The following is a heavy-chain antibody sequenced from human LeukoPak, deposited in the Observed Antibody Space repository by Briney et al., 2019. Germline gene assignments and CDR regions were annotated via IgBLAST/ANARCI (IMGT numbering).Heavy chain of an antibody. CDR1: GYNFTNYW. Sequence: GESLKISCRGSGYNFTNYWIVWVRQMPGKGLGWMGIIYPGDSDTRYSPSFQGQVTISADKSIGTAYLQWSSLKASDTAMYYCARRGLCSGGSCYGLSDYWGQGTLVTVSS. J-gene: IGHJ4*02. V-gene: IGHV5-51*01. CDR2: IYPGDSDT. D-gene: IGHD2-15*01. CDR3: ARRGLCSGGSCYGLSDY.